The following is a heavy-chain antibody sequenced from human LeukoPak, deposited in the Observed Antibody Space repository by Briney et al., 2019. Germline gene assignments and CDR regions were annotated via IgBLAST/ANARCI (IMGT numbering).Heavy chain of an antibody. D-gene: IGHD3-22*01. CDR2: ITRSSSSI. V-gene: IGHV3-21*03. CDR1: GFSFSTYS. CDR3: VSELYFSDSSGP. Sequence: GGSLRLSCAASGFSFSTYSMSWVRQAPGKGLEWVSAITRSSSSIYYADSVKGRFTISRDNAKKSVYLQMNSLRAEDTAVYYCVSELYFSDSSGPWGPGTMVTVSS. J-gene: IGHJ3*01.